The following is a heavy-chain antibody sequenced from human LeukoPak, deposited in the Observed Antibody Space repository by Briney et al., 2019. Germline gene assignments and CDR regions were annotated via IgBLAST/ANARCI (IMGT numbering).Heavy chain of an antibody. V-gene: IGHV3-11*01. CDR2: ISSSGSTI. J-gene: IGHJ5*02. CDR3: ARRSGYYYNWFDP. CDR1: GFTFSDYY. Sequence: KTGGSLRLSCAASGFTFSDYYRSWIRQAPGKGLEWVSYISSSGSTIYYADSVKGRFTISRDNAKNSLYLQMNSLRAEDTAVYYCARRSGYYYNWFDPWGQGTLVTVSS. D-gene: IGHD3-22*01.